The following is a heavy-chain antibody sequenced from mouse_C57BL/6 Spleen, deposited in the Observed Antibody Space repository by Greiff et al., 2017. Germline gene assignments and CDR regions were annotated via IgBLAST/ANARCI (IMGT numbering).Heavy chain of an antibody. CDR1: GYAFSSYW. Sequence: QVQLQQSGAELVKPGASVKISCKASGYAFSSYWMNWVKQRPGKGLEWIGQIYPGDGATNYNGKFKGKATLTADKSSSTAYMQLSSLTSEDSAVYFCARDSSGSAWFADWGQGTLVTVSA. CDR2: IYPGDGAT. D-gene: IGHD3-2*02. CDR3: ARDSSGSAWFAD. J-gene: IGHJ3*01. V-gene: IGHV1-80*01.